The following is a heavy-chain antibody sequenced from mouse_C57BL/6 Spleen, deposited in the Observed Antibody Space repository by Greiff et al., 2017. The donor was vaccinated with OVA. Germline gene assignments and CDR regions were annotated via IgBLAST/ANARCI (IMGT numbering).Heavy chain of an antibody. CDR3: ALYYGSSYYAMDY. V-gene: IGHV5-17*01. CDR1: GFTFSDSG. CDR2: ISSGSSTI. J-gene: IGHJ4*01. Sequence: EVKLVESGGGLVKPGGSLKLSCAASGFTFSDSGMHWVRQAPEKGLEWVAYISSGSSTIYYADTVKGRFTISRDNAKNTLFLQMTSLRSEDTAMYYCALYYGSSYYAMDYWGQGTSVTVSS. D-gene: IGHD1-1*01.